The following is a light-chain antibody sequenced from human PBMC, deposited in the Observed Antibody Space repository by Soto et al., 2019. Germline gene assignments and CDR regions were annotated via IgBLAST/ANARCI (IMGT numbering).Light chain of an antibody. CDR2: GAS. CDR1: QDIRNY. Sequence: DIQMTQSPSSLSASVGDRVTITCQASQDIRNYLNWYQQKPGRAPKLLIYGASNLETGVPSRFSGSGYGTDFIFTISSLQPEDIATYYCQQYDNLPPFTFGPGTKVAIK. CDR3: QQYDNLPPFT. J-gene: IGKJ3*01. V-gene: IGKV1-33*01.